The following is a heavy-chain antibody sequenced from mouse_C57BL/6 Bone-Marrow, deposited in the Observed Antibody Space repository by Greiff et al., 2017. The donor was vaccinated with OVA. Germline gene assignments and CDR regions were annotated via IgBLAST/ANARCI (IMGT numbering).Heavy chain of an antibody. Sequence: LQQPGAELVKPGASVKVSCKASGYTFTSYWMYWVKQRPGQGLEWIGRIHPSDSDTNYNQKFKGKATLTVDKSSSTAYMQLSSLTSEDSAVYYCAISYITTVVAKNYAMDYWGQGTSVTVSS. CDR2: IHPSDSDT. D-gene: IGHD1-1*01. J-gene: IGHJ4*01. CDR3: AISYITTVVAKNYAMDY. CDR1: GYTFTSYW. V-gene: IGHV1-74*01.